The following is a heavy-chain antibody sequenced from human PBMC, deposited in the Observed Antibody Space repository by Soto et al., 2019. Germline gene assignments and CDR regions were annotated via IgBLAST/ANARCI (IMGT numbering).Heavy chain of an antibody. J-gene: IGHJ4*02. CDR2: IYSSGST. D-gene: IGHD5-12*01. Sequence: LSLTCTVSDGSVSSGSYYWTWIRQPPGKGLEWIGYIYSSGSTLYNPSLKSRVIISVDQSMNQFSLKLSSVTAADTAVYYCARDSLALFDSWGQGTLVTVSS. CDR1: DGSVSSGSYY. V-gene: IGHV4-61*01. CDR3: ARDSLALFDS.